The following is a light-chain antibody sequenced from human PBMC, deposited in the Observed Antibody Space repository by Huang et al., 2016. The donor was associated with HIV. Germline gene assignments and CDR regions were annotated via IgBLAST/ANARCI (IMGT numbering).Light chain of an antibody. CDR1: QSLLHRNGNNY. CDR2: LGS. CDR3: MQALQTPLT. V-gene: IGKV2-28*01. J-gene: IGKJ4*01. Sequence: IVMTQSPLSLSVTPGEPASIACRSSQSLLHRNGNNYLDWVLQKPGQSPQLLIYLGSSRASGVPNRFSGSGSGTDFTLNISRVEAEDVGVYYCMQALQTPLTFGGGTKVEI.